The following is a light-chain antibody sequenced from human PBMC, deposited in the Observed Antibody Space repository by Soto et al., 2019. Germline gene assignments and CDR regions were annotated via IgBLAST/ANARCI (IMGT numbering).Light chain of an antibody. J-gene: IGLJ1*01. CDR2: EVN. CDR1: RSDIGDSNF. Sequence: QSALTQPASVSGSPGQSVTISCTGPRSDIGDSNFISWYQHSPGKAPRLLIYEVNNRPSGVSRRFSGSKAGNTASLTISGLHEDDEADYFCASFRSGTILVFGSGTKLTVL. V-gene: IGLV2-14*01. CDR3: ASFRSGTILV.